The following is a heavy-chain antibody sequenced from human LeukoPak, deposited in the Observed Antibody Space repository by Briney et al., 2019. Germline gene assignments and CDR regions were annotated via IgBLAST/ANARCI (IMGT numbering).Heavy chain of an antibody. CDR2: ISSSSSHT. Sequence: PGGSLRLSCAASGFTFSDYYMNWIRQAPGKGLEWVSYISSSSSHTNYADSVKGRFTISRDNAKNSLYLQMNSLRAEDTAVYYCARGSETIYWGQGTLVTVSS. CDR1: GFTFSDYY. V-gene: IGHV3-11*05. J-gene: IGHJ4*02. D-gene: IGHD3-9*01. CDR3: ARGSETIY.